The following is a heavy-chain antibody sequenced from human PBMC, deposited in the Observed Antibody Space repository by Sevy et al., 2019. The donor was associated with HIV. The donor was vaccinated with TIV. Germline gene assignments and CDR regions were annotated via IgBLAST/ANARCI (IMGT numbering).Heavy chain of an antibody. V-gene: IGHV4-59*02. D-gene: IGHD7-27*01. CDR1: GGPVNNHY. CDR2: AHYSGRP. CDR3: ATFVTNFDPRFDP. Sequence: SETLSLKCSVSGGPVNNHYWTWIRQSPGKGLEWLGYAHYSGRPEYNPSFKSRLTISLDMPKNQLSLQLDYVTAADTAIYYCATFVTNFDPRFDPWGQWTLVTVSS. J-gene: IGHJ5*02.